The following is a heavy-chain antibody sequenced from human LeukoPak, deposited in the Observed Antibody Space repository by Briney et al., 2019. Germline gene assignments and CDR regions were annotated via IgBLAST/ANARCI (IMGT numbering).Heavy chain of an antibody. CDR1: GYTFTGYY. J-gene: IGHJ6*02. D-gene: IGHD3-9*01. Sequence: ASVKVSCKASGYTFTGYYMHWVRQAHGQGLEWMGWINPNSGGTNYAQKFQGWVTMTRDTSISTAYMELSRLRSDDTAVYYCAREGILTPHGMDVWGQGTTVTVSS. CDR2: INPNSGGT. V-gene: IGHV1-2*04. CDR3: AREGILTPHGMDV.